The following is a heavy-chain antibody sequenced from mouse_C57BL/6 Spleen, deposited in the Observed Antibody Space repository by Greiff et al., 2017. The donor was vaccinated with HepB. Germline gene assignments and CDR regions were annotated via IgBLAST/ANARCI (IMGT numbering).Heavy chain of an antibody. CDR2: IYPGSGSN. CDR3: AGFDYGSSAFDY. V-gene: IGHV1-55*01. J-gene: IGHJ2*01. D-gene: IGHD1-1*01. Sequence: QVQLQQPGAELVKPGASVKMSCKASGYTFTSYWITWVKQRPGQGLEWIGDIYPGSGSNNYNDKFKSKATLTVDTSSSTAYMQLSSLTSEDDAVDYGAGFDYGSSAFDYWGQGTTLTVAS. CDR1: GYTFTSYW.